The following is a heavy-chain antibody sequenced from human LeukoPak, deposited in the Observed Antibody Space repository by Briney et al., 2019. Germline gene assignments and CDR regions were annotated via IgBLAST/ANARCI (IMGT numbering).Heavy chain of an antibody. CDR1: GGSINTGVYY. V-gene: IGHV4-31*03. CDR3: ARGPSFGSTSRFDL. Sequence: PSETLSLTCTVSGGSINTGVYYWSWIRQHPGKGLEWIGYIYYSGSTSYNPSLKSRVTMSVDTSKNQFSLKLSSVTAADTAVYYCARGPSFGSTSRFDLWGRGTPVTVSS. J-gene: IGHJ2*01. D-gene: IGHD6-13*01. CDR2: IYYSGST.